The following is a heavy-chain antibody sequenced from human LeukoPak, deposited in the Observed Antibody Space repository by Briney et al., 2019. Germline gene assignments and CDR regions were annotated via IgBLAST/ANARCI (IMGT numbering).Heavy chain of an antibody. CDR3: ARDPDSSGYPGY. J-gene: IGHJ4*02. V-gene: IGHV3-30*02. Sequence: PGGSLRLSCAASGFTFSSYGMHWVRQAPGKGLEWVAFIRYDGSNKYYADSVKGRFTISRDNSKNTLYLQMNSLRAEDTAVYYCARDPDSSGYPGYWGQGTLVTVSS. D-gene: IGHD3-22*01. CDR2: IRYDGSNK. CDR1: GFTFSSYG.